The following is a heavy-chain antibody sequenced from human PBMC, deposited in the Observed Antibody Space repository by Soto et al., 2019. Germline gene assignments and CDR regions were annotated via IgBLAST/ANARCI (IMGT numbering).Heavy chain of an antibody. V-gene: IGHV4-59*01. D-gene: IGHD2-15*01. Sequence: SETLSLTCTVSGGSISSYYWSWIRQPPGKGLEWIGYIYYSGSTNYNPSLKSLVTISVDTSKNQFSLKLSSVTAADTAVYYCARDFSGSFFDYWGQGPLGSVSS. J-gene: IGHJ4*02. CDR2: IYYSGST. CDR1: GGSISSYY. CDR3: ARDFSGSFFDY.